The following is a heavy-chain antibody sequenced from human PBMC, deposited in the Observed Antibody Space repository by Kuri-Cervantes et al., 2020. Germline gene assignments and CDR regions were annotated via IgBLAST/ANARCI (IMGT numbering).Heavy chain of an antibody. CDR2: MNPNSGNT. V-gene: IGHV1-8*02. Sequence: ASVKVSCKASGYTFTSYYINWVRQATGQGLEWMGWMNPNSGNTGYAQKFQGRVTMTRNTSISTAYMELSSLRSEDTAVYYCAREGGSGDQWLPGLTQNYGMDVWGQGTTVTVSS. J-gene: IGHJ6*02. CDR3: AREGGSGDQWLPGLTQNYGMDV. CDR1: GYTFTSYY. D-gene: IGHD3-22*01.